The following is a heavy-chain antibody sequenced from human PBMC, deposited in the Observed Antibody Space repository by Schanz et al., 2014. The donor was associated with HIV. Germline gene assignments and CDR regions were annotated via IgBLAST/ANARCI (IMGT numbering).Heavy chain of an antibody. CDR2: IIPLFGTS. Sequence: QVQLVQSGAEGKKPGSSVKVFCRASGGTFINYAFSWVRQAPGQGLEWMGGIIPLFGTSNYAQKFQGRATITADESTSTAYMELSSLRSEDTAVYYCARDSPVAAGTLDYWGQGTLVTVSS. D-gene: IGHD6-13*01. CDR3: ARDSPVAAGTLDY. CDR1: GGTFINYA. J-gene: IGHJ4*02. V-gene: IGHV1-69*01.